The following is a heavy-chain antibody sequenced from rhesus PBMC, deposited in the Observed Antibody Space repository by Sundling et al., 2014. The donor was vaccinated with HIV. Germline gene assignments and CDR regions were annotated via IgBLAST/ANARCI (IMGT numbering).Heavy chain of an antibody. J-gene: IGHJ4*01. V-gene: IGHV3-103*01. Sequence: EVQLVETGGGLVQPGGSLKLSCVASGFTFSSCAMTWVRQAPGKGLEWVSVLNSGGSGTYYADSVRGRFTISRDNSKNTLSLQMNSLRTEDTAVYYCAKSNSGWYSSPSDYWGQGVLVTVSS. CDR3: AKSNSGWYSSPSDY. CDR1: GFTFSSCA. D-gene: IGHD6-31*01. CDR2: LNSGGSGT.